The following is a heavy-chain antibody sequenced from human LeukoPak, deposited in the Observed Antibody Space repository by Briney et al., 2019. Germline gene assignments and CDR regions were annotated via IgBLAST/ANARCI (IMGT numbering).Heavy chain of an antibody. Sequence: GRSLRLSCAASGFTFSSYGMHWVRQAPGKGLEWVAVIWYDGSNKYYADSVKGRFTISRDNSKNTLYLQMNSLRAEDTAVYYCAKDQFLGWFGEDGDSSGSFDYWGQGTLVTVSS. CDR3: AKDQFLGWFGEDGDSSGSFDY. D-gene: IGHD3-10*01. CDR2: IWYDGSNK. J-gene: IGHJ4*02. CDR1: GFTFSSYG. V-gene: IGHV3-33*06.